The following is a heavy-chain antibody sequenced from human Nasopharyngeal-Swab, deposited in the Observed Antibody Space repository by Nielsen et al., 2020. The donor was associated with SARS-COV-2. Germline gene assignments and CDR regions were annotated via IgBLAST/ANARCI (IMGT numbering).Heavy chain of an antibody. V-gene: IGHV4-59*01. J-gene: IGHJ5*02. D-gene: IGHD3-10*01. CDR3: AREGRITMVRGVITKTNWFDP. CDR2: IYYSGST. CDR1: GGSISSYY. Sequence: SETLSLTCTVSGGSISSYYWSWIRQPPRKGLEWIGYIYYSGSTNYNPSLKSRVTISVDTSKNQFSLKLSSVTAADTAVYYCAREGRITMVRGVITKTNWFDPWGQGTLVTVSS.